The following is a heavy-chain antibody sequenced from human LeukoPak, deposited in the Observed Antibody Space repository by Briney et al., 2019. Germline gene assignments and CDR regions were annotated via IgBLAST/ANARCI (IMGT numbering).Heavy chain of an antibody. CDR3: ARDQLGYCSSTSCHYY. J-gene: IGHJ4*02. D-gene: IGHD2-2*01. V-gene: IGHV3-66*01. CDR1: GFTVSSNY. Sequence: GGSLRLSCAASGFTVSSNYMSWVRQAPGKGPEWVSVIYSGGSTYYADSVKGRFTISRDNSKNTLYLQMNSLRAEDTAVYYCARDQLGYCSSTSCHYYWGQGTLVTVSS. CDR2: IYSGGST.